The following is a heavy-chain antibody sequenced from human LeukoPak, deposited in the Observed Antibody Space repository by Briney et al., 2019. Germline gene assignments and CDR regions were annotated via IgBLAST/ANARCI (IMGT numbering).Heavy chain of an antibody. J-gene: IGHJ4*02. V-gene: IGHV3-48*01. CDR1: GFTFSSYS. D-gene: IGHD4-23*01. CDR2: ISSSSSTI. CDR3: ARDTTRWPWATDY. Sequence: PGGSLRLSCAASGFTFSSYSMNWVRQAPGKGLEWVSYISSSSSTIYYADSVKGRFTISRDNAKNSLYLQMNSLRAEDTAVYYCARDTTRWPWATDYWGQGTLVTVSS.